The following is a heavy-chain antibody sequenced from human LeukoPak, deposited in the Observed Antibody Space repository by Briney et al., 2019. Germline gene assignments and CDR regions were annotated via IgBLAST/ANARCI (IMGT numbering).Heavy chain of an antibody. D-gene: IGHD2-8*01. V-gene: IGHV3-7*01. CDR2: IKQDGSEK. Sequence: GGSLRLSCAASGFTFSSYWMSWVRQAPEKGLEWVANIKQDGSEKYYVDSVKGRFTISRDNAKNSLYLQMNSLRAEDTAVYYCARVSGYCTNGVCGPYDYWGQGTLVTVSS. CDR1: GFTFSSYW. CDR3: ARVSGYCTNGVCGPYDY. J-gene: IGHJ4*02.